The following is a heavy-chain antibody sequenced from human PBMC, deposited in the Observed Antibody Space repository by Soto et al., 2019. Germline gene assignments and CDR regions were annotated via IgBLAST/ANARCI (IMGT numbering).Heavy chain of an antibody. J-gene: IGHJ3*02. CDR2: TYYRSKWYN. V-gene: IGHV6-1*01. CDR1: GDSVSSNSAA. CDR3: ARDIVVVPAAMLDAFDI. Sequence: SQTLSLTCAISGDSVSSNSAAWNWIRQSPSRGLEWLGRTYYRSKWYNDYAVSVKSRITINPDTSKNQFSLQLNSVTPEDTAVYYCARDIVVVPAAMLDAFDIWGRGTMVTVSS. D-gene: IGHD2-2*01.